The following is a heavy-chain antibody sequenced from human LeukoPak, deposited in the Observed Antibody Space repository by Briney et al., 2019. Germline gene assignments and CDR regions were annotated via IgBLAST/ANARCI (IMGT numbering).Heavy chain of an antibody. CDR3: AYSSSWYYGY. V-gene: IGHV4-39*07. Sequence: SETLSLTCTVSGGFTSSRSYYWGWIRQPPGKRLEWIGSIYYSGSTYYNPSLKSRVTISVDTSKNQFSLKLSSVTAADTAVYYCAYSSSWYYGYWGQGTLVTVSS. CDR2: IYYSGST. CDR1: GGFTSSRSYY. D-gene: IGHD6-13*01. J-gene: IGHJ4*02.